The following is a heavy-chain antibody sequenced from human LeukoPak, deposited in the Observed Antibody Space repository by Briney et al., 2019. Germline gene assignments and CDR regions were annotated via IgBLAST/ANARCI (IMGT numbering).Heavy chain of an antibody. Sequence: GWSLVLFCAASGLTFSNAWMNWVRQAPGKGLEGVGRVKSKADGGTTDYSAPVKGRLTISRDDSKNTLYLQMNSLKTEDAAVYYCTTGDSSSPLWGQGTLVTVSS. CDR3: TTGDSSSPL. D-gene: IGHD3-22*01. CDR1: GLTFSNAW. V-gene: IGHV3-15*01. CDR2: VKSKADGGTT. J-gene: IGHJ4*02.